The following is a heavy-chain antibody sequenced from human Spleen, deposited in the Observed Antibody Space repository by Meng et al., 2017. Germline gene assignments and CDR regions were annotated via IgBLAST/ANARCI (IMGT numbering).Heavy chain of an antibody. CDR2: IYYSGST. J-gene: IGHJ5*02. Sequence: QVQLQESGPGLVKPSQTLSLPCPVSGGSISSGIYYWSWIRQHPGKGLEWIGYIYYSGSTYYNPSLKSRVTISVDTSKNQFSLKLSSVTAADTAVYYCARDRGSYYGGWFDPWGQGTLVTVSS. V-gene: IGHV4-31*03. CDR3: ARDRGSYYGGWFDP. CDR1: GGSISSGIYY. D-gene: IGHD1-26*01.